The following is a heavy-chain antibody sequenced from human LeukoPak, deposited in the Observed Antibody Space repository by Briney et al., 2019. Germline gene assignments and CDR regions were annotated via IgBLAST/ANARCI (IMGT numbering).Heavy chain of an antibody. V-gene: IGHV4-61*01. CDR1: GYSISSGYY. CDR3: AREIRHDYVWGSYRTPYYFDY. D-gene: IGHD3-16*02. Sequence: SETLSLTCTVSGYSISSGYYWGWIRQPPGKGLEWIGYIYYSGSTNYNPSLKSRVTISVDTSKNQFSLKLSSVTAADTAVYYCAREIRHDYVWGSYRTPYYFDYWGQGTLVTVSS. J-gene: IGHJ4*02. CDR2: IYYSGST.